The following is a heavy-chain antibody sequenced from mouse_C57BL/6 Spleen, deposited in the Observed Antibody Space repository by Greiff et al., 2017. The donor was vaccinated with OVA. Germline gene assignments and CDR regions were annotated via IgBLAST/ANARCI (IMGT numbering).Heavy chain of an antibody. D-gene: IGHD1-1*01. V-gene: IGHV5-17*01. CDR1: GFTFSDYG. CDR2: ISSGSSTI. J-gene: IGHJ4*01. CDR3: ARDGSSYGYAMDY. Sequence: EVQGVKSGGGLVKPGGSLKLSCAASGFTFSDYGMHWVRQAPEKGLEWVAYISSGSSTIYYAATVRGRFTIARDNAKITLLLQRTSLRSKDTAMYYSARDGSSYGYAMDYWGQGTSVTVSA.